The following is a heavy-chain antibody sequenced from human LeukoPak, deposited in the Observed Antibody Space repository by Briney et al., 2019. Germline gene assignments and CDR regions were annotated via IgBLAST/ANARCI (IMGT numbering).Heavy chain of an antibody. J-gene: IGHJ4*02. Sequence: ASVKVSCKASGYTFTGYYIHWVRQAPGQGLEWMGIINPSGGSRSYAQKFQGRLTVTRDTSTSTVYMELSSLRSEDTAVYYCAREIGPIQLHLWGSAFDYWGQGTLVTVSS. CDR1: GYTFTGYY. D-gene: IGHD5-18*01. V-gene: IGHV1-46*01. CDR2: INPSGGSR. CDR3: AREIGPIQLHLWGSAFDY.